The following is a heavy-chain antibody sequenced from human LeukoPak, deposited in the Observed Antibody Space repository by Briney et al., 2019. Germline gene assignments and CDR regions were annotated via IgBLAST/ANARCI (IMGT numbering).Heavy chain of an antibody. V-gene: IGHV4-34*01. J-gene: IGHJ4*02. CDR3: ANLRSYCTNGVCQYYFDY. Sequence: KSSETLSLTCTVSGGSISSYYWSRIRQPPGKGLEWIGEINHSGSTNCNPSLKSRVTISVDTSKNQFSLKLSSVTAADTAVYYCANLRSYCTNGVCQYYFDYWGQGTLVTVSS. CDR2: INHSGST. D-gene: IGHD2-8*01. CDR1: GGSISSYY.